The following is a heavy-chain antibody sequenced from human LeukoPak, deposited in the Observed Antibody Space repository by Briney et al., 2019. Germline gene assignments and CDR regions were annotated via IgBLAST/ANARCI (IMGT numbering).Heavy chain of an antibody. D-gene: IGHD1-26*01. J-gene: IGHJ4*02. V-gene: IGHV1-69*04. CDR2: IIPILGIA. CDR3: EGISNEGATTGRWWGGEQNLDY. CDR1: GGTFSIYA. Sequence: GSSVKVSCKASGGTFSIYAISWVRQAPGQGLEWMGRIIPILGIANYAQKFQGRVTITADKSTSTAYMELSSLRSEDTAVYYCEGISNEGATTGRWWGGEQNLDYWGQGTLVTVSS.